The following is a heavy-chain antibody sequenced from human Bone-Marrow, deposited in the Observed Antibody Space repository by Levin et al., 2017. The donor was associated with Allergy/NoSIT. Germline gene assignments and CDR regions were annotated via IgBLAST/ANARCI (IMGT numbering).Heavy chain of an antibody. D-gene: IGHD1-26*01. CDR3: ARRVVGATEYFDY. CDR2: IYPGDSDT. Sequence: PGGSLRLSCKGSGYSFTSYWIGWVRQMSGKGLEWMGIIYPGDSDTRYSPSFQGQVTISADKSISTAYLQWSSLKASDTAMYYCARRVVGATEYFDYWGQGTLVTVSS. J-gene: IGHJ4*02. V-gene: IGHV5-51*01. CDR1: GYSFTSYW.